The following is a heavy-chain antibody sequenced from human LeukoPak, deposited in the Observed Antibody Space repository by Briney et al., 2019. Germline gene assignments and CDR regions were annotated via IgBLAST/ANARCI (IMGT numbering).Heavy chain of an antibody. D-gene: IGHD3-22*01. J-gene: IGHJ4*02. CDR3: ARGSTLHYYDSSGKDY. V-gene: IGHV3-21*01. CDR2: ISSSSSYI. Sequence: GGSLRLSCAASGFTFSSYSMNWVRQAPGKGLEWVSSISSSSSYIYYADSVKGRFTISRDNAKNSLYLQMNSLRAEDTAVYYCARGSTLHYYDSSGKDYWGQGTLVTVSS. CDR1: GFTFSSYS.